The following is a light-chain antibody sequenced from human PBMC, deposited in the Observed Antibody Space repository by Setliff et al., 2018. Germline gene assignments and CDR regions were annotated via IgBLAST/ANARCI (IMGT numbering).Light chain of an antibody. CDR1: SSDVGGYNY. J-gene: IGLJ2*01. Sequence: QSALTQPASVSGSPGQSITISCTGSSSDVGGYNYVSWYQQHPGKAPKLMIYEVINRPSGVSNRFSGSKSGNTASLTISGLQAEDEADYYCNSYTSSTTVVFGGGTKVPS. CDR2: EVI. V-gene: IGLV2-14*01. CDR3: NSYTSSTTVV.